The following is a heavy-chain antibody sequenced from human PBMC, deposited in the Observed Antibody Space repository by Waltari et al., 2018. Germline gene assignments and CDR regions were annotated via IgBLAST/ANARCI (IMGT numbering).Heavy chain of an antibody. Sequence: QVQLQESGPGLVKPSETLSLTCTVSGGSISYYYWSWIRQPPGKGLGWIGYIYYIGSTNDNPSLKGRVTISVDTSKNQFSLKLTSVTAADTAVYYCARRGHDYGDYHFDYWGQGTLVTVSS. CDR2: IYYIGST. J-gene: IGHJ4*02. D-gene: IGHD4-17*01. CDR1: GGSISYYY. CDR3: ARRGHDYGDYHFDY. V-gene: IGHV4-59*08.